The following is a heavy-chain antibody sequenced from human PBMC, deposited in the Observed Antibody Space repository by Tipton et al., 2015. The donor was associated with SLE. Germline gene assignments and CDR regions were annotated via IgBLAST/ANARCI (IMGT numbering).Heavy chain of an antibody. V-gene: IGHV3-13*01. CDR3: ARGGGSYNWFDP. J-gene: IGHJ5*02. Sequence: GSLRLSCAASGFTFSSYDMHWVRQATGKGLEWVSAIGTAGDTYYPGSAKGRFTISRENAKNSLYLQMNSLRAGDTAVYYCARGGGSYNWFDPWGQGTLVTVSS. CDR2: IGTAGDT. D-gene: IGHD1-26*01. CDR1: GFTFSSYD.